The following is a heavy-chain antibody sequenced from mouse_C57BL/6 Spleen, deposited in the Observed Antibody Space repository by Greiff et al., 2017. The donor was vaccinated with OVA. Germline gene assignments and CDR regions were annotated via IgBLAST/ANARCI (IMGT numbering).Heavy chain of an antibody. CDR1: GYSFTGYY. J-gene: IGHJ2*01. Sequence: DVKLQESGPELVKPGASVKISCKASGYSFTGYYMNWVKQSPEKSLEWIGEINPSTGGTTYNQKFKAKATLTVDKSSSTAYMQLKSLTSEDSAVYYCARNYMITYFDYWGQGTTLTVSS. D-gene: IGHD2-4*01. V-gene: IGHV1-42*01. CDR3: ARNYMITYFDY. CDR2: INPSTGGT.